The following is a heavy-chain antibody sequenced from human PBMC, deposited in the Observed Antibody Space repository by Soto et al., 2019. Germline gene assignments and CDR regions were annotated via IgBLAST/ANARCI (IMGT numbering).Heavy chain of an antibody. CDR3: ASPLWEYSISSLRLYYYYYYGMDV. V-gene: IGHV1-69*13. CDR1: GGTFSSYA. CDR2: IIPIFGTA. Sequence: GASVKVSWKASGGTFSSYAISWVRQAPGQGLEWMGGIIPIFGTANYAQKFQGRVTITADESTSTAYMELSSLRSEDTAVYYCASPLWEYSISSLRLYYYYYYGMDVWGQGTTVTVSS. J-gene: IGHJ6*02. D-gene: IGHD6-6*01.